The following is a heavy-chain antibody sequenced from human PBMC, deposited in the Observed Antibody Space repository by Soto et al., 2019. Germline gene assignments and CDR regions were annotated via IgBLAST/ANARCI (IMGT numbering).Heavy chain of an antibody. Sequence: ASVKVSCKASGYTFTSYYIHWVRQAPGQGLEWMGIINPSGGSTSYAQKFQGRVTMTRDTSTSTAYMELSSLTSDDTAVYYCATSGGGWYLYWGQGTLVTVSS. CDR2: INPSGGST. CDR1: GYTFTSYY. D-gene: IGHD6-19*01. V-gene: IGHV1-46*01. CDR3: ATSGGGWYLY. J-gene: IGHJ4*02.